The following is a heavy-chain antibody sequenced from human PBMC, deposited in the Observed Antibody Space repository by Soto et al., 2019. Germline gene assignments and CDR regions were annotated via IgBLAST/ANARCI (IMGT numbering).Heavy chain of an antibody. CDR3: ARGWKRYFDWSHYYYGMDV. Sequence: ASVKVSCKASGYTFTSYDINWVRQATGQGLEWMGWMNPNSGNTGYAQKFQGRVTMTRNTSISTAYMELSSLRSEDTAVYYCARGWKRYFDWSHYYYGMDVWGQGTTVTVSS. CDR1: GYTFTSYD. V-gene: IGHV1-8*01. D-gene: IGHD3-9*01. J-gene: IGHJ6*02. CDR2: MNPNSGNT.